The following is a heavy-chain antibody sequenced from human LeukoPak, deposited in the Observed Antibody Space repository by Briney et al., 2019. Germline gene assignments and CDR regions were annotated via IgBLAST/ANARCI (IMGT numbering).Heavy chain of an antibody. Sequence: GGSLRLSCAASGFTIDDYAMHWVRQAPGTGLEWVAFIRYDGSNKYYADSVRGGFTISKDNSKNTLYLQMNSLRAEDTAVYYCAKDARSGYSSNLFDYWGQGTLVTVSS. CDR2: IRYDGSNK. D-gene: IGHD6-19*01. CDR1: GFTIDDYA. J-gene: IGHJ4*02. CDR3: AKDARSGYSSNLFDY. V-gene: IGHV3-30*02.